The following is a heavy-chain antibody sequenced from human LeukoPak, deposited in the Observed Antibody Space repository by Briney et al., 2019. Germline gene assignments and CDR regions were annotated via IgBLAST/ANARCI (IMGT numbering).Heavy chain of an antibody. J-gene: IGHJ6*02. CDR2: ISYDGSNK. CDR1: GFTFSHYG. D-gene: IGHD6-13*01. Sequence: GRSLRLSCAASGFTFSHYGLHWVRQAPGKGLEWVALISYDGSNKNYADSVRGRFTISRDNAKNTLYLQMNSLRAEDTAVYYCASLYSPLYSSSWPPIPYYYYYYGMDVWGQGTTVTVSS. CDR3: ASLYSPLYSSSWPPIPYYYYYYGMDV. V-gene: IGHV3-30*03.